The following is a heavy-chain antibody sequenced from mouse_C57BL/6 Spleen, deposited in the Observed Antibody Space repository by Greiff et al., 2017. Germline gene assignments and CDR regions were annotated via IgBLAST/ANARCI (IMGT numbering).Heavy chain of an antibody. Sequence: VQLQQPGAELVRPGSSVKLSCKASGYTFTSYWMDWVKQRPGPGLEWIGNIYPSDSETHYNQKFKDKATWTVDKSSSTAYMQLSSLTSEDSAVYYCARGKDYYGPFAYWGQGTLVTVSA. CDR2: IYPSDSET. J-gene: IGHJ3*01. CDR1: GYTFTSYW. CDR3: ARGKDYYGPFAY. D-gene: IGHD1-1*01. V-gene: IGHV1-61*01.